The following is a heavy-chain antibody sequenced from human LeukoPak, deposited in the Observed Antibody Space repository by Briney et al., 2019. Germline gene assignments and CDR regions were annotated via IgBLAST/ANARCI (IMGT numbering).Heavy chain of an antibody. CDR2: IYYTGSI. CDR1: GGSISRNY. J-gene: IGHJ4*02. CDR3: ARALGSVGYVYFDY. Sequence: ASETLSLTCTVSGGSISRNYWSWIRKPPGKGLQWIGYIYYTGSINYNPSLKSRVTISVDTSKNQFSLRLSSVTAADTAVYYCARALGSVGYVYFDYWGQGTLVTVPS. D-gene: IGHD5-12*01. V-gene: IGHV4-59*01.